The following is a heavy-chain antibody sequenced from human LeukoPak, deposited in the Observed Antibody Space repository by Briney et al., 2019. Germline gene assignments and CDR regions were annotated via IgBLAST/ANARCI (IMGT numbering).Heavy chain of an antibody. CDR2: ISSNSCYI. CDR3: ARDHYDFWGYFDY. V-gene: IGHV3-21*01. D-gene: IGHD3-3*01. J-gene: IGHJ4*02. Sequence: GGTLRLSCAVSGFTFSSYSKNWVRQPPRKGLGLVSSISSNSCYIYYAYYVKGRYTLSRDNAKNSLYLQMNSLRAEDTAVYYCARDHYDFWGYFDYWGQGTLVTVSS. CDR1: GFTFSSYS.